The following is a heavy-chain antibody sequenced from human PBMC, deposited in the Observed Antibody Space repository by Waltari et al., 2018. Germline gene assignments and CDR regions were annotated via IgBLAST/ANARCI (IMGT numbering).Heavy chain of an antibody. Sequence: QVQLVESGGGVVQHGWSLRLSCPASGFTFSSHGMHWVRQAPGKGLEWVAVIWYDGSNKYYADSVKGRFTISRDNSKSSLYLQMNSLRTEDTAMYYCAKAAGEWLLDYWGQGTLVTVSS. CDR1: GFTFSSHG. CDR3: AKAAGEWLLDY. D-gene: IGHD3-3*01. CDR2: IWYDGSNK. J-gene: IGHJ4*02. V-gene: IGHV3-33*03.